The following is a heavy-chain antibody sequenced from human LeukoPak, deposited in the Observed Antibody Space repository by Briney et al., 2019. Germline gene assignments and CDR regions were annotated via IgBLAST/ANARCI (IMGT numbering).Heavy chain of an antibody. Sequence: GGSLRLSCAASGFTVSSNYMSWVRQAPGKGLEGVSVIYSGGSTYYADSVKGRFTISGDNSKNTVYLQMDSLRAEDTAVYYCARGDGYNYWDYWGQGTLVTVSS. J-gene: IGHJ4*02. CDR1: GFTVSSNY. CDR2: IYSGGST. D-gene: IGHD5-24*01. V-gene: IGHV3-53*01. CDR3: ARGDGYNYWDY.